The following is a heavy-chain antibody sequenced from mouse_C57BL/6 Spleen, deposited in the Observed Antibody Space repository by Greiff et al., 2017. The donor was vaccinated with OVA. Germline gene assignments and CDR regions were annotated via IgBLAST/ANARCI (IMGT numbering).Heavy chain of an antibody. Sequence: VQLVQSGAELVRPGASVTLSCKASGYTFTDYDMHWVKQTPVHGLEWIGAIAPETGGTAYNQKFKGKAILTADKSSSTAYMALRRLTSEDSAVDCLTREAYYCSSYAYWGQGTTLTVSS. CDR1: GYTFTDYD. CDR2: IAPETGGT. CDR3: TREAYYCSSYAY. J-gene: IGHJ2*01. V-gene: IGHV1-15*01. D-gene: IGHD1-1*01.